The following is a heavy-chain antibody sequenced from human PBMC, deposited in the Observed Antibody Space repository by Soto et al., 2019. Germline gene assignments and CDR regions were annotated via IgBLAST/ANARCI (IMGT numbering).Heavy chain of an antibody. CDR2: ISSSSSYI. J-gene: IGHJ4*02. CDR1: GFTFSSYS. V-gene: IGHV3-21*01. CDR3: ARQSGDNWNAYFDY. Sequence: EVQLVESGGGLVKPGGSLRLSCAASGFTFSSYSMNWVRQAPGKGLEWVSSISSSSSYIYYADSVKGRFTISRDNAKNSLYLQMNSLRAEDTAVYYCARQSGDNWNAYFDYWGQGTLVTVSS. D-gene: IGHD1-1*01.